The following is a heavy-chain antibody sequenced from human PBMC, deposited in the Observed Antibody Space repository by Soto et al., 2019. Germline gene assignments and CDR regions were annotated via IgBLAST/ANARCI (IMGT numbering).Heavy chain of an antibody. D-gene: IGHD5-12*01. V-gene: IGHV3-49*03. CDR3: TREWIVATYPFDY. CDR1: GFTFGDSA. J-gene: IGHJ4*02. CDR2: IRSKVYGGTT. Sequence: EVQLVESGGGLVQPGRSLRLSCTGSGFTFGDSAMNWFRQAPGKGLEWVGFIRSKVYGGTTDYAASVKGRFSISRDDSKSIAYLEMNSLKTEDTAVYYGTREWIVATYPFDYWGQGALVTVSS.